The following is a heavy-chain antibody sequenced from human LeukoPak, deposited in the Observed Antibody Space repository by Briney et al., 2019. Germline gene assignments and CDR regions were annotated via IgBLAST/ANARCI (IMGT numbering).Heavy chain of an antibody. CDR2: IYYSGST. Sequence: SETLSLTCTVSGGSMSNSSYYRGWIRQPPGKGLEWIGSIYYSGSTYYNPSLKSRVTISVETSKNQFSLKLSSVTAADTAVYYCASHSSYVSPFRSWGRGPLVTVS. CDR3: ASHSSYVSPFRS. J-gene: IGHJ5*02. D-gene: IGHD3-10*02. V-gene: IGHV4-39*01. CDR1: GGSMSNSSYY.